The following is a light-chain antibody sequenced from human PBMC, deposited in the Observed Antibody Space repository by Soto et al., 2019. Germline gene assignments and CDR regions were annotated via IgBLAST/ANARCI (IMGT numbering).Light chain of an antibody. CDR3: MQGQQPPIT. CDR1: QSLLHSSGKNY. Sequence: DIVMTQSPLSLPVTPGEPASISCRSSQSLLHSSGKNYLAWYVQKPGQSPHLLIYWGSNRASGVPNRFSGSGSGTDFTLKISRVEAEDVGIYYCMQGQQPPITFAQGTRLEMK. CDR2: WGS. J-gene: IGKJ5*01. V-gene: IGKV2-28*01.